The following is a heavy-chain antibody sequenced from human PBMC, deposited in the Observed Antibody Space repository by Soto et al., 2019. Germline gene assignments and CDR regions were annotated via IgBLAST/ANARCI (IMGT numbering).Heavy chain of an antibody. J-gene: IGHJ3*02. CDR3: ATEWYIVVVPAAMDRAREEKYNVFDI. Sequence: GASVKVSCKVSGYTLTELSMHWVRQAPGKGLEWMGGFDPEDGETIYAQKFQGRVTMTEDTSTDTAYMELSSLRSEDTAVYYCATEWYIVVVPAAMDRAREEKYNVFDIWGQRTMVTVSS. D-gene: IGHD2-2*01. V-gene: IGHV1-24*01. CDR1: GYTLTELS. CDR2: FDPEDGET.